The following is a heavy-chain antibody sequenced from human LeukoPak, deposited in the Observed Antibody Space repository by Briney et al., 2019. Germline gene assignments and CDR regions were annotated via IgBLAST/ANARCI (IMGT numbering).Heavy chain of an antibody. Sequence: GGSLRLSCAASGFTFSSYGMHWVRQAPGKGLEWVAVISYDGSNKYYADSVKGRFTISRDNSKNTLYLQMNSLRAEDTAVYYCAKDPDSLYSSSWYPTCSYWGQGTLVTVSS. D-gene: IGHD6-13*01. J-gene: IGHJ4*02. CDR1: GFTFSSYG. V-gene: IGHV3-30*18. CDR2: ISYDGSNK. CDR3: AKDPDSLYSSSWYPTCSY.